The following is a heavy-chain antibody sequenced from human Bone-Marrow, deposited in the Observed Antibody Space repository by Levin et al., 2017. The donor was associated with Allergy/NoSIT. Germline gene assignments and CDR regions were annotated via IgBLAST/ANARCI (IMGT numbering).Heavy chain of an antibody. CDR2: IYSTGVT. CDR1: GFTVSNNY. D-gene: IGHD2-2*01. V-gene: IGHV3-53*01. Sequence: HGESLKISCAVSGFTVSNNYMNWVRQAPGRGLDWVSLIYSTGVTHYADSVKGRFTISRDSSKNTLYLQMDSLRVEDTAVYYCARDGPAKPWAWGQGTMVTVSS. CDR3: ARDGPAKPWA. J-gene: IGHJ3*01.